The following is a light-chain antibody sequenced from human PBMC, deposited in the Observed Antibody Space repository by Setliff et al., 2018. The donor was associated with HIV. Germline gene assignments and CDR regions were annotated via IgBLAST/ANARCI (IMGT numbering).Light chain of an antibody. CDR3: SSYTGNNTPGV. CDR2: EVS. V-gene: IGLV2-14*01. J-gene: IGLJ2*01. Sequence: QSALTQPASVSGSPGQSITISCAGTSSDVGGYNYVSWYQQHPGRAPKLMISEVSNRPSGVSNRFSGSKSGNTASLTISGLQAEDEADYYCSSYTGNNTPGVFGGGT. CDR1: SSDVGGYNY.